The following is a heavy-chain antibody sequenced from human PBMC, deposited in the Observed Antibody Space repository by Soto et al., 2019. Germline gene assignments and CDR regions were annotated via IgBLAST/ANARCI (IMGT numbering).Heavy chain of an antibody. CDR3: ARLFRDVYNAVEY. D-gene: IGHD3-3*01. J-gene: IGHJ4*02. V-gene: IGHV4-59*08. CDR2: TSNSEHT. CDR1: GGSISSYH. Sequence: SETLSLTCTVSGGSISSYHWSWIRQSPGKGLEWIGYTSNSEHTIYNPSHKRRDTISADTSKNQFSLRLSSVTAADTAVYFCARLFRDVYNAVEYWGQGALVTVS.